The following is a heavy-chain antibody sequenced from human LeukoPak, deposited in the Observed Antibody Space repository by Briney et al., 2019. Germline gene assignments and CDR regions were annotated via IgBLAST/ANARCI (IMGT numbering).Heavy chain of an antibody. CDR1: GFTFSSYS. J-gene: IGHJ4*02. D-gene: IGHD3-22*01. CDR2: ISSSGSYI. V-gene: IGHV3-21*01. Sequence: GGSLRLSCVASGFTFSSYSMNWVRQAPGKGLEWVSSISSSGSYIYYADSVKGRFTISRDNAKNSLYLQMNSLIAEDTAVYYCARFLSYYYDSSGSTFDYWGQGTLVTVSS. CDR3: ARFLSYYYDSSGSTFDY.